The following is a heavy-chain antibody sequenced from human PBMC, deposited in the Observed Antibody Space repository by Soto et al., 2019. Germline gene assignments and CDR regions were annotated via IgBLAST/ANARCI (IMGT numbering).Heavy chain of an antibody. Sequence: GASVKVSCKASGYRFTSYGISWVRQAPGQGLEWMGWISAYNGNTNYAQKLQGRVTMTTDTSTSTAYMELRSLRSDDTAVYYCAREGSSKVGYYYGMDVWGQGTTVTVSS. CDR1: GYRFTSYG. J-gene: IGHJ6*02. CDR2: ISAYNGNT. V-gene: IGHV1-18*01. D-gene: IGHD6-13*01. CDR3: AREGSSKVGYYYGMDV.